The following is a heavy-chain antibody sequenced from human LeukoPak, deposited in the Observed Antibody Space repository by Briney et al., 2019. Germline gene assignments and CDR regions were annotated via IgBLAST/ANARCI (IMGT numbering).Heavy chain of an antibody. D-gene: IGHD1-26*01. J-gene: IGHJ3*02. CDR1: GFTLSDHY. CDR2: TRNKANRYTT. V-gene: IGHV3-72*01. CDR3: ARVVVGASRRVFDI. Sequence: GGSLRLSCAASGFTLSDHYIDWVRQAPGKGLEWVGRTRNKANRYTTEYAASVKGRFTISRDDSNNSLYLQMNSLKTEDTAVYYCARVVVGASRRVFDIWGQGTMITVSS.